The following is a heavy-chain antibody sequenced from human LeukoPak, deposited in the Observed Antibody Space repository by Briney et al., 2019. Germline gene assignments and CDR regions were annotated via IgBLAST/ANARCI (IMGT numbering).Heavy chain of an antibody. V-gene: IGHV4-34*01. J-gene: IGHJ4*02. D-gene: IGHD3-16*02. CDR2: IHPSGSI. Sequence: SETLSLTCAVYGGSFSGYYWSWIRQFPGKGLEWIGEIHPSGSIHYNPSLESRINISPDTSKDQFSLKLSSVTTADTALYYCARGADPYKIAYWGPGTLVTVSS. CDR1: GGSFSGYY. CDR3: ARGADPYKIAY.